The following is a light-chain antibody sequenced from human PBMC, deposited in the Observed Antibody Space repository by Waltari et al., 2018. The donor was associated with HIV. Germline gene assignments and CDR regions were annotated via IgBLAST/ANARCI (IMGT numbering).Light chain of an antibody. CDR3: CSYVGSRTLL. V-gene: IGLV1-47*01. CDR2: RND. J-gene: IGLJ3*02. CDR1: WQDIGRSF. Sequence: QSVLTQPPSASATPGQRVVISCSGTWQDIGRSFVYWYQLLPGTTPKLLISRNDQRPPGVSNRLSGSKSGNTASLTISGLQADDEADYHCCSYVGSRTLLFGGGTKVTVL.